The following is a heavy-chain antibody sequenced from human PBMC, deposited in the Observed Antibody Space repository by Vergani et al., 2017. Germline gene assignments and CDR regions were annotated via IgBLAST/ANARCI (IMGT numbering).Heavy chain of an antibody. D-gene: IGHD6-19*01. CDR1: GFTFSSYS. Sequence: EVQLVESGGGLVQPGGSLRLFCAASGFTFSSYSMNWVRQAPGKGLEWVSYISSSSSTIYYADSVKGRFTISRDNAKNSLYLQMNSLRAEDTAVYYCARGEKQWLVGVCSFDYWGQGTLVTVSS. CDR3: ARGEKQWLVGVCSFDY. CDR2: ISSSSSTI. V-gene: IGHV3-48*04. J-gene: IGHJ4*02.